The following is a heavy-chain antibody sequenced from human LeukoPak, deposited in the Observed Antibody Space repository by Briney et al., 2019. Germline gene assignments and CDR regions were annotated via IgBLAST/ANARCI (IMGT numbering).Heavy chain of an antibody. CDR3: ASFFSPISLDWLHQGYYGMDV. CDR2: ISSSGSTI. J-gene: IGHJ6*02. V-gene: IGHV3-48*03. CDR1: GFTFSSYE. Sequence: PGGSLRLSCAASGFTFSSYEMNWVRQAPGKGLEWVSYISSSGSTIYYADSVKGRFTISRDNAKNSLYLQMNGLRAEDTAVYYCASFFSPISLDWLHQGYYGMDVWGQGTTVTVSS. D-gene: IGHD3-9*01.